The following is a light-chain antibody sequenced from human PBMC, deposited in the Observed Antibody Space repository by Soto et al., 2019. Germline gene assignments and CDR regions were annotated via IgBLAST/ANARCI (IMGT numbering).Light chain of an antibody. CDR2: AAS. CDR3: QQYNQWPRT. Sequence: EVVLTQSPATLSVSPGERATLSCRASQGISRNLAWYQQKPGQAPRLLMYAASSRATGVPGRFSGSGSATEFPLTISSLESEDFAVYYCQQYNQWPRTFGPGTKVEI. CDR1: QGISRN. J-gene: IGKJ1*01. V-gene: IGKV3D-15*01.